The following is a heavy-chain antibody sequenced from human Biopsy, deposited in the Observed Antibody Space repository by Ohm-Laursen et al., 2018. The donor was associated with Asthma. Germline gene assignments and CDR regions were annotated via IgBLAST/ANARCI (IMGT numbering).Heavy chain of an antibody. J-gene: IGHJ3*02. Sequence: ASVKVSCKTSGYTFSSYQMHWVRQAPGQGLEWLGMIKHISEYAQKFQGRVTMTRDTSTSTVYMDLSSLRSEDTAVYYCARTYYDFLTGQVNDAFAMWGQGTMVTVSS. CDR1: GYTFSSYQ. CDR3: ARTYYDFLTGQVNDAFAM. D-gene: IGHD3-9*01. V-gene: IGHV1-46*01. CDR2: IKHISE.